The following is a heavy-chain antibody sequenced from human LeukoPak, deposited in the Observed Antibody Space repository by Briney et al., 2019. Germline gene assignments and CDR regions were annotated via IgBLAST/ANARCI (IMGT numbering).Heavy chain of an antibody. V-gene: IGHV3-21*04. Sequence: GGSLRLSCAASGFTFSSYSMNWVRQAPGKGLEWVSSISSSSSYIYYADSVKGRFTISRDNSKNTLYLQMNSLRAEDTAVYYCARAVRGLFDYWGQGTLVTVSS. CDR1: GFTFSSYS. CDR2: ISSSSSYI. J-gene: IGHJ4*02. D-gene: IGHD4-23*01. CDR3: ARAVRGLFDY.